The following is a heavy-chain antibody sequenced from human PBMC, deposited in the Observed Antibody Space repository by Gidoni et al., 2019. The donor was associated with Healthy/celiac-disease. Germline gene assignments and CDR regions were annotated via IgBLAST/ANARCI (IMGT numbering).Heavy chain of an antibody. CDR3: AKAVDGGYDYSVDY. CDR2: ISGSGGST. CDR1: VFTFSNYA. D-gene: IGHD5-12*01. Sequence: EVQLLESGGVLVQPGGSLRLSCAASVFTFSNYAMSWVRQAPGKGLEWVSAISGSGGSTYYADSVKGRFTISRDNSKNTLYLKMNSLRAEDTAVYYCAKAVDGGYDYSVDYWGQGTLVTVSS. J-gene: IGHJ4*02. V-gene: IGHV3-23*01.